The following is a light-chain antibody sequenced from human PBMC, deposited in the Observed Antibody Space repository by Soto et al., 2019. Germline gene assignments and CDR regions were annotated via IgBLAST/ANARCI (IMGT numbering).Light chain of an antibody. Sequence: ALRMTQSPSSLSASTGDRVTITCRASQGISSYLAWYQQKPGEAPKLLIYAASTLQSGVPSRFSGSGSGTDFTLTISCLQSEDFATYYCQQYYSYPYTFGQGTKLEIK. V-gene: IGKV1-8*01. CDR2: AAS. J-gene: IGKJ2*01. CDR3: QQYYSYPYT. CDR1: QGISSY.